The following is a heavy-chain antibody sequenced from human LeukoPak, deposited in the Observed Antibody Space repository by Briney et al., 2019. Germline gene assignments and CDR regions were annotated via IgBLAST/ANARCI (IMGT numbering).Heavy chain of an antibody. V-gene: IGHV7-4-1*02. CDR3: ARAEAYCSGSTCFLY. Sequence: ASVKVSCKASGYTFTSFAINWVRQAPGQGLEWMGWINTNTGNPTYAQGFTGRFVFSLDTSVTTAYLQISSLKAEDTAVYCARAEAYCSGSTCFLYWGQGTLVTVSS. D-gene: IGHD2-15*01. CDR2: INTNTGNP. J-gene: IGHJ4*02. CDR1: GYTFTSFA.